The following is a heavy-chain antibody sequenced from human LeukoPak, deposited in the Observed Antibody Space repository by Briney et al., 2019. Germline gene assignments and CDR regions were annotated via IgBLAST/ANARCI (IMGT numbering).Heavy chain of an antibody. Sequence: GASVKVSCKASGGTLSSYDISWVRQAPGQGLEWMGGIIPIFGTANYARKFQGRVTITADESTSTAYMELSSLRSEDTAVYYCARVKIGYSYGYYYYGMDVWGQGTTVTVSS. V-gene: IGHV1-69*13. CDR2: IIPIFGTA. J-gene: IGHJ6*02. CDR1: GGTLSSYD. D-gene: IGHD5-18*01. CDR3: ARVKIGYSYGYYYYGMDV.